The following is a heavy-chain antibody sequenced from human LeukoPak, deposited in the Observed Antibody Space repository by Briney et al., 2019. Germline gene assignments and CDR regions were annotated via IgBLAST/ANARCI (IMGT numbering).Heavy chain of an antibody. CDR1: GFTVSSNY. CDR2: IYSGGST. Sequence: PGGSLKLSCAASGFTVSSNYMSWVRQAPGKGLEWVSVIYSGGSTYYADSVKGRFTISRDNSKNTLYLPMNSLRAEDTAVYYCAQAKGDLLTGYSWYYFDYWGQGTLVTVSS. CDR3: AQAKGDLLTGYSWYYFDY. V-gene: IGHV3-53*01. D-gene: IGHD3-9*01. J-gene: IGHJ4*02.